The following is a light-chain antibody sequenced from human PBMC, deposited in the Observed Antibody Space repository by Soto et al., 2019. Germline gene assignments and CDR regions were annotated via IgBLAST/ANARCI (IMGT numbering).Light chain of an antibody. CDR3: PTWGSGTVV. Sequence: QAVVTQSPSASASLGASVKLTCTLSSGHSSYAIAWHQQQPEKGPRFLMKINSDGSHSKGGGIPDRFSGSGSGAERYLIISSLHSEDEADYYCPTWGSGTVVFGGGTQLTVL. V-gene: IGLV4-69*01. J-gene: IGLJ2*01. CDR2: INSDGSH. CDR1: SGHSSYA.